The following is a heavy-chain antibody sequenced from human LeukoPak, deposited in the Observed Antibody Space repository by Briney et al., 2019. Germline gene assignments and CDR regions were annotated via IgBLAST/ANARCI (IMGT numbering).Heavy chain of an antibody. CDR2: IWYDGSNK. Sequence: PGGSLRLSCAASGFTFSSYGMHWVRQAPGKGLEWVAVIWYDGSNKYYAGSVKGRFTISRDNSKNTLYLQMNSLRAEDTAVYYCAKDRELTYYYDSSGYAFDYWGQGTLVTVSS. D-gene: IGHD3-22*01. J-gene: IGHJ4*02. CDR1: GFTFSSYG. V-gene: IGHV3-33*06. CDR3: AKDRELTYYYDSSGYAFDY.